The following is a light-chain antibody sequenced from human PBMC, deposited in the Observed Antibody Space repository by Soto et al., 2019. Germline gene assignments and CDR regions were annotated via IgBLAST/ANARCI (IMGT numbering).Light chain of an antibody. V-gene: IGLV2-14*01. CDR3: SSYTSSSTRV. CDR2: KVS. Sequence: QSALTQPASVSGSPGQSITISCTGTSSDVGGYNNVSWYQQHPGKAPKLMIYKVSNRPSGVSNRFSGSRSGNTASLTISGLQAEDEAAYYCSSYTSSSTRVFGGGTKLTVL. J-gene: IGLJ3*02. CDR1: SSDVGGYNN.